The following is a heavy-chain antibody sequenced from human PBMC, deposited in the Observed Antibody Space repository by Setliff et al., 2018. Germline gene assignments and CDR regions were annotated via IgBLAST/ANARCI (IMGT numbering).Heavy chain of an antibody. CDR2: IYYSGST. V-gene: IGHV4-59*01. J-gene: IGHJ4*02. Sequence: SETLSLTCTVSGGSISSSYWSWIRQPPGKRLEWIGYIYYSGSTNYNPSLESRVTISVDTSKNQFSLRLNSATAADTAVYYCARLRGAFDYWGQGTLVTVSS. CDR3: ARLRGAFDY. D-gene: IGHD3-16*01. CDR1: GGSISSSY.